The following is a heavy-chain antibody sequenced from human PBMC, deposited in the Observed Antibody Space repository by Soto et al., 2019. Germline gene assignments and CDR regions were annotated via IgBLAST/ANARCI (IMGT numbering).Heavy chain of an antibody. CDR3: AKVPILSSSRAIDY. V-gene: IGHV3-30*18. J-gene: IGHJ4*02. CDR1: GFTFSSYG. D-gene: IGHD6-13*01. Sequence: GGSLRLSCAASGFTFSSYGMHWVRQAPGKGLEWVAVISYDGSNKYYADSVKGRFTISRDNSKNTLYLQMNSLRAEDTAVYYCAKVPILSSSRAIDYWGQGTLVTVSS. CDR2: ISYDGSNK.